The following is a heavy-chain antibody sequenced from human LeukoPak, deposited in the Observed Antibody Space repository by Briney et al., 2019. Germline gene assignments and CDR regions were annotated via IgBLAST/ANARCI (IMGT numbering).Heavy chain of an antibody. D-gene: IGHD5-18*01. CDR3: ARALSYSYGSMDF. CDR2: ISSGSKYI. V-gene: IGHV3-21*01. Sequence: GGSLRLPCADSGFTFSSYSMNWVRQAPGKGLEWVSSISSGSKYIYNADSVKGRFTISRDNAKNSLYLQMNSLRAEDTAVYYCARALSYSYGSMDFWGQGTLVIVSS. J-gene: IGHJ4*02. CDR1: GFTFSSYS.